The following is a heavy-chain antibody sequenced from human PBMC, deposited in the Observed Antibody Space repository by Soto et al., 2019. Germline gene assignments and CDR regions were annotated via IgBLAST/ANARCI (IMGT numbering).Heavy chain of an antibody. V-gene: IGHV1-18*01. D-gene: IGHD3-10*01. CDR2: ISAYNGNT. CDR3: ASTPYYGSGSYSQYYYYGMDV. J-gene: IGHJ6*02. Sequence: QVQLVQSGAEVKKPGASVKVSCKASGYTFTSYGISWVRQAPGQGLEWMGWISAYNGNTNYAQKLQGRVTMTTDTSTSTAYMGLRSLRSDDTAVYYCASTPYYGSGSYSQYYYYGMDVWGQGTTVTVSS. CDR1: GYTFTSYG.